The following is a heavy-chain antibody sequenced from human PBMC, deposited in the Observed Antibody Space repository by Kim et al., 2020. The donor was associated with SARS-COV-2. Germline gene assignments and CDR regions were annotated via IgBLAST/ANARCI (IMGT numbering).Heavy chain of an antibody. D-gene: IGHD3-10*01. CDR1: GGSINTYY. Sequence: SETLSLTCTVSGGSINTYYWSWIRQPPGKGLEWIGYISYSGSPSYTPSLKSRVIISVDTSKNQFSLKLSPVTAADTAVYFCARGAGSGSGTYYNKGLDYWGQGTLVTVSS. CDR3: ARGAGSGSGTYYNKGLDY. J-gene: IGHJ4*02. CDR2: ISYSGSP. V-gene: IGHV4-59*01.